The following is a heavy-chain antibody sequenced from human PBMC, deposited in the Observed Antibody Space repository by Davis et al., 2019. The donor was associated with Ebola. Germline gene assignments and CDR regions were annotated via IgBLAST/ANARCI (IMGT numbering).Heavy chain of an antibody. CDR3: VKGLGLAVPGADY. Sequence: PGGSLRLSCVASGFTFTNYAIHWVRQAPGKGLEWVLVISYGDGNYRYYADSVKGRFTVSRDNSKNTLFLQMSSLRTEDTAVYFCVKGLGLAVPGADYWGQGTLVTASS. CDR2: ISYGDGNYR. D-gene: IGHD6-19*01. V-gene: IGHV3-30*14. J-gene: IGHJ4*02. CDR1: GFTFTNYA.